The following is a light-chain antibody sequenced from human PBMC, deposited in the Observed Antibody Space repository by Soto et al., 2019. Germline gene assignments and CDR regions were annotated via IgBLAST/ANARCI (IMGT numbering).Light chain of an antibody. V-gene: IGKV3-15*01. CDR1: QSVSSD. J-gene: IGKJ2*01. Sequence: IVMTQSPAILSVSPGDRVTLSCRASQSVSSDLAWYQQRPGQAPRLLIYGASTRATGIPARFSGTGSGTEFTLTISSLQSEDFAIYYCQQYNNWPPYTFGQGTKLEIK. CDR3: QQYNNWPPYT. CDR2: GAS.